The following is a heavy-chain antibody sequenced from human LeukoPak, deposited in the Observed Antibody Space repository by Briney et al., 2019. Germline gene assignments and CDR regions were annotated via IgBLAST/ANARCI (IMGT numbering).Heavy chain of an antibody. CDR2: ISSSSSYI. CDR3: ARDLGGVVPD. J-gene: IGHJ4*02. Sequence: GGSLRLSCAASGFTFSSYSMNWVRQAPGKGLEWVSSISSSSSYIYYADSVKGRFTISRDNAKNSLYMQMNSLRAEDTAVYYCARDLGGVVPDWGQGTLVTVSS. CDR1: GFTFSSYS. V-gene: IGHV3-21*01. D-gene: IGHD2-2*01.